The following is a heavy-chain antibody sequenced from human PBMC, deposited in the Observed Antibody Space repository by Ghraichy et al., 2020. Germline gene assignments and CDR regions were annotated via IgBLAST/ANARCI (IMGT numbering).Heavy chain of an antibody. V-gene: IGHV4-39*01. CDR1: GDSIGMNTYY. CDR3: ARHINNFDFNYDAFDV. Sequence: SLTCTVSGDSIGMNTYYWGWIRQPPGKGLEWIGSVFYSGSTFYNPSLKSRITISVDTSRNQFSLKMTSVTAADTAFYYCARHINNFDFNYDAFDVWGQGTMVTVSP. CDR2: VFYSGST. J-gene: IGHJ3*01. D-gene: IGHD1-20*01.